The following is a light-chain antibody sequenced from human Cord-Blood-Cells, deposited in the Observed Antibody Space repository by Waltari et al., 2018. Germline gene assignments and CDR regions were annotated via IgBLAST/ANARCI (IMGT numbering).Light chain of an antibody. CDR1: QSVSSY. CDR2: DAS. V-gene: IGKV3-11*01. Sequence: EIVLTQSPATLSLSPGERATLSCRASQSVSSYLAWYQQKPGQGPRLLIYDASNRATGIPGRFSGGGSVTEFTITISSLEPEDYAVYYCQQRSNWPTFGGGTKVEIK. CDR3: QQRSNWPT. J-gene: IGKJ4*01.